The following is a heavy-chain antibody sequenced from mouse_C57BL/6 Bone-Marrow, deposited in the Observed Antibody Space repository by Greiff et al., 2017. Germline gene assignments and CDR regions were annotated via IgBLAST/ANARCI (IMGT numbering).Heavy chain of an antibody. V-gene: IGHV1-54*01. CDR3: ARSVYDSWFAY. CDR2: INPGSGGT. CDR1: GYAFTNYL. Sequence: VQLQQSGAELVRPGTSVKVSCKASGYAFTNYLIEWVKQRPGQGLEWIGVINPGSGGTNYNEKFKGKATLTADKSSSTAYMQLSSLTSEDSAVYFCARSVYDSWFAYWGQGTLVTVSA. J-gene: IGHJ3*01. D-gene: IGHD2-3*01.